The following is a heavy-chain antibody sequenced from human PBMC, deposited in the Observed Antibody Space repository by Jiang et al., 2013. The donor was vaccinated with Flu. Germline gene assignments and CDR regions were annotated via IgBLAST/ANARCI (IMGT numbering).Heavy chain of an antibody. Sequence: QLLESGGGLVXPGGSLRLSCAASGFTFTTFAMSWVRQAPGKGLEWVSFISGSGGRTDYVDSVKGRFTISRDNSKNTLSLQMNSLRAEDTAVYYCARGRFTVTPNFFDYWGQGTLVTVSS. J-gene: IGHJ4*02. CDR2: ISGSGGRT. V-gene: IGHV3-23*01. D-gene: IGHD4-17*01. CDR1: GFTFTTFA. CDR3: ARGRFTVTPNFFDY.